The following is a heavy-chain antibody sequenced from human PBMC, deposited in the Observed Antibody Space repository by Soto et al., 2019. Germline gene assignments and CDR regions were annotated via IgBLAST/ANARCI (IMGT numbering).Heavy chain of an antibody. CDR3: ARRTVTGNAFDI. Sequence: ESLKISCKGSGFSFTTYWIAWVRQMPGKGLEWMGNIYPSDSKTTYSPSFQGHVTISAYKSISTAYFQLSSLKASDTAMYYCARRTVTGNAFDIWGQGTMVTVSS. J-gene: IGHJ3*02. CDR2: IYPSDSKT. CDR1: GFSFTTYW. V-gene: IGHV5-51*01. D-gene: IGHD4-17*01.